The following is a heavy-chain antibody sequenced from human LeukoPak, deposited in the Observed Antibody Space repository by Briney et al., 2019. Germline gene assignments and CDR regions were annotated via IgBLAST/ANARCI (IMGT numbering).Heavy chain of an antibody. D-gene: IGHD2/OR15-2a*01. CDR2: IGPHSSFT. Sequence: ASVKVSCKSSGFTFTDHYIHWVRQGPGQGHEWMGYIGPHSSFTSSPQEFQGRVTMTRDASMSTAYMELTRLTSDDTAVYYCVREGEGPLSKDFDYWGQGTLVTVSS. CDR3: VREGEGPLSKDFDY. CDR1: GFTFTDHY. V-gene: IGHV1-2*02. J-gene: IGHJ4*02.